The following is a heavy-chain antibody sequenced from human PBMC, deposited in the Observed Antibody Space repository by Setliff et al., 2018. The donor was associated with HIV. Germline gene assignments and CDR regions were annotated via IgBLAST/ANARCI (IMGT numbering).Heavy chain of an antibody. D-gene: IGHD3-22*01. CDR3: ATIFTPLGYWITNYYYMDG. Sequence: ASVKVSCKASGYTFTSYAMNWVRQAPGQGLEWMGWINTNTGNPTYAQGFTGRFVFSLDTSVSTAYLQISSLKTEDAGVYYCATIFTPLGYWITNYYYMDGWGKGTTVTVSS. V-gene: IGHV7-4-1*02. CDR2: INTNTGNP. CDR1: GYTFTSYA. J-gene: IGHJ6*03.